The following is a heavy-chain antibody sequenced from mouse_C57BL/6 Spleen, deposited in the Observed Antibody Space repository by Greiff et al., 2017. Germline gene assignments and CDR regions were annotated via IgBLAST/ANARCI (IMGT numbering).Heavy chain of an antibody. CDR1: GYTFTSSW. V-gene: IGHV1-64*01. CDR3: ARSPITTVVAPYWYFDV. Sequence: QVQLQQPGAELVKPGASVKLSCKASGYTFTSSWLHWVKQRPGQGLEWIGMIHPNSGSTNYNEQFTSKATLTVDKSSSTAYMQLSSLTSEDSAVYYGARSPITTVVAPYWYFDVWGTGTTVTVSA. J-gene: IGHJ1*03. CDR2: IHPNSGST. D-gene: IGHD1-1*01.